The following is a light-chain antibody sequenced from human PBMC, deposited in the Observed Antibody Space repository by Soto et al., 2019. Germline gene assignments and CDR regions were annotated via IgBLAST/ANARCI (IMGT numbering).Light chain of an antibody. J-gene: IGKJ1*01. V-gene: IGKV3-15*01. CDR2: DAS. CDR1: QSVSSN. CDR3: QQYNSYST. Sequence: ELVMTQSPVTLSVSPGQRATLSCRASQSVSSNLAWYQQKPGQAPRLLIYDASTRATGIPARFSGSGSGTDFTLTISSLQPEDFASYYRQQYNSYSTFGQGNKVDIK.